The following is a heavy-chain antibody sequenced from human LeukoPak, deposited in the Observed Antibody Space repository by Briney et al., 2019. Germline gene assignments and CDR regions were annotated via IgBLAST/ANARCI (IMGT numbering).Heavy chain of an antibody. D-gene: IGHD3-3*01. V-gene: IGHV1-69*05. Sequence: SVKISCKASGGTFSSYAISWGRHAPGQGLEWMGRIIPIFGTANYAQKFQGRVTITTDESTSTAYMELSSLRSEDTAVYYCARGTIFGVVPYYYYMDVWGKGTTVTVSS. CDR2: IIPIFGTA. CDR3: ARGTIFGVVPYYYYMDV. CDR1: GGTFSSYA. J-gene: IGHJ6*03.